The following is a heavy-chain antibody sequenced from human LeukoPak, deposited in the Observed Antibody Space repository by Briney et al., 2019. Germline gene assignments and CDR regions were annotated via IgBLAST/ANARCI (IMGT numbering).Heavy chain of an antibody. D-gene: IGHD6-19*01. CDR3: TKSISVARTRVLFDY. CDR1: GFTFGDYT. CDR2: IRNKAYGGTT. V-gene: IGHV3-49*04. Sequence: GGSLRLSCTASGFTFGDYTMSWVRQAPGKGLEWVGFIRNKAYGGTTEYAASVKGSFTISRDDSKSIAYLQMNSLKTEDTAVYYCTKSISVARTRVLFDYWGQGTLVTVSS. J-gene: IGHJ4*02.